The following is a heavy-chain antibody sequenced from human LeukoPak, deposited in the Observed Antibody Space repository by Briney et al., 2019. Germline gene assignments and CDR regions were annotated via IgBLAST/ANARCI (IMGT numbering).Heavy chain of an antibody. Sequence: GESLKISXKVSGYSFTNYWIGWVRQMPAKGLEWMGIIYPGDSDTIYSPSFQGQVTISADKSISTAYLQWSSLKASDTAIYYCARHHMTSVTTAPFYYIDVWGTGDTVTVSS. CDR3: ARHHMTSVTTAPFYYIDV. D-gene: IGHD4-17*01. CDR2: IYPGDSDT. V-gene: IGHV5-51*01. J-gene: IGHJ6*03. CDR1: GYSFTNYW.